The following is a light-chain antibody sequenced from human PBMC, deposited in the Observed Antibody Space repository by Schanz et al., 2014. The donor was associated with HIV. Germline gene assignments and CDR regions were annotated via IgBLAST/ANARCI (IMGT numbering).Light chain of an antibody. J-gene: IGLJ7*01. Sequence: QSVLTQPPSASGTPGQRVTISCSGSSSNIGKNYVYWYQQLPGMAPKLLIYSNDQRPSGVPDRFSGSKSGTSASLAISGLQAEDEADYYCQSYDSSLSGSVFGGGTQLTVL. CDR1: SSNIGKNY. V-gene: IGLV1-47*02. CDR3: QSYDSSLSGSV. CDR2: SND.